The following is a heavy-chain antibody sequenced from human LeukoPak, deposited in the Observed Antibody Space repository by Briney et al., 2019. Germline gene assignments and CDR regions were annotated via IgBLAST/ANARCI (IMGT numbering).Heavy chain of an antibody. V-gene: IGHV3-30-3*01. Sequence: GGSPRLSCAASGFTFSSYAMHWVRQAPGKGLEWVAVISYDGSNKYYADSVKGRFTISRDNSKNTLYLQMNSLRAEDTAVYHCAKDRSGSYSQGLDYWGQGTLVTVSS. CDR1: GFTFSSYA. D-gene: IGHD1-26*01. CDR2: ISYDGSNK. CDR3: AKDRSGSYSQGLDY. J-gene: IGHJ4*02.